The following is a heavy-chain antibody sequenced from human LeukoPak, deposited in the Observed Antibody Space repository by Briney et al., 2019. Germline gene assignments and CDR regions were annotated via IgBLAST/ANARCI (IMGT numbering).Heavy chain of an antibody. V-gene: IGHV4-59*01. J-gene: IGHJ6*02. CDR1: GGSISSYY. CDR2: IYYSGST. CDR3: AGTHDYGDYGAGFIYYGMDV. D-gene: IGHD4-17*01. Sequence: PSETLSLTCTVSGGSISSYYWSWIRQPPGKGLEWIGYIYYSGSTNYNPSLKSRVTISVDTSKNQFSLKLSSVTAADTAVYYCAGTHDYGDYGAGFIYYGMDVWGQGTTVTVSS.